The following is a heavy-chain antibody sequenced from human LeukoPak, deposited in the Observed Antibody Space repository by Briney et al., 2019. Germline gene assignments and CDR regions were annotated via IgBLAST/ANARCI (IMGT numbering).Heavy chain of an antibody. CDR1: GGSFSGYC. D-gene: IGHD5-12*01. CDR3: AGKGLRIDY. V-gene: IGHV4-34*01. J-gene: IGHJ4*02. CDR2: INHSGST. Sequence: PSETQSLTCAVYGGSFSGYCWSWIRQPPGKGLEWIGEINHSGSTNYNPSLKSRVTISVDTSKNQFSLKLSSVTAADTAVYYCAGKGLRIDYWGQGTLVTVSS.